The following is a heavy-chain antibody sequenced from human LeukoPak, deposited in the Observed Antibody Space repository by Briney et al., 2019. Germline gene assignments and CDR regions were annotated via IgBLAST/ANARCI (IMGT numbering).Heavy chain of an antibody. D-gene: IGHD3-9*01. CDR2: ISSSSYI. CDR3: ARDSSHYDILTGYSNTDY. Sequence: GGSLRLSCAASGFTFSSYSMNWVRQAPGKGLEWVSSISSSSYIYYADSVKGRFTISRDNAKNSLYLQMNSLRAEDTAVYYCARDSSHYDILTGYSNTDYWGQGTLVTVSS. V-gene: IGHV3-21*01. J-gene: IGHJ4*02. CDR1: GFTFSSYS.